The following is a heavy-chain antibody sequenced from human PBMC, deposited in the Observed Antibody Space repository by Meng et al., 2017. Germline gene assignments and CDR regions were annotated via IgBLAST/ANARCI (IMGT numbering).Heavy chain of an antibody. CDR2: MNPNSGNT. CDR1: GYTFTSYD. Sequence: ASVKVSCKASGYTFTSYDINWVRQATGQGLEWMGWMNPNSGNTGYAQKFQGRVTMTRNTSISTAYMELSSLRSEDTAVYYCAGVRPIVAGLNWYFDLWGRGTLVTVSS. J-gene: IGHJ2*01. V-gene: IGHV1-8*01. CDR3: AGVRPIVAGLNWYFDL. D-gene: IGHD3-22*01.